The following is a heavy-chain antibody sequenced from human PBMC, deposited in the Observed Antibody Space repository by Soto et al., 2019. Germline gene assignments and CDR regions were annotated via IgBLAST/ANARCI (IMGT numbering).Heavy chain of an antibody. V-gene: IGHV3-66*01. CDR1: GFTVSSNY. CDR3: ASRDIVVVVAGAFDI. Sequence: GGSLRLSCAASGFTVSSNYMSWVRQAPGKGLEWVSVIYSGGSTYYADSVKGRFTISRDNSKNTLYLQMNSLRAEDTAVYYCASRDIVVVVAGAFDIWGQGTMVTVSS. CDR2: IYSGGST. J-gene: IGHJ3*02. D-gene: IGHD2-15*01.